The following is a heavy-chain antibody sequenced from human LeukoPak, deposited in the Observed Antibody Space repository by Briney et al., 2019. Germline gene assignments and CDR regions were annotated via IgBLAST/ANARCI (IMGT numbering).Heavy chain of an antibody. J-gene: IGHJ4*02. CDR2: IIPIFGSA. Sequence: SVKVSCKASGGTFSNYAFNWVRQAPGQGLEWMGGIIPIFGSANYAQKFQGRVTITADESTSTAYMELSSLRSEDTAVCYCASTPGKLWFGELSRWGQGTLVTVSS. CDR1: GGTFSNYA. V-gene: IGHV1-69*13. CDR3: ASTPGKLWFGELSR. D-gene: IGHD3-10*01.